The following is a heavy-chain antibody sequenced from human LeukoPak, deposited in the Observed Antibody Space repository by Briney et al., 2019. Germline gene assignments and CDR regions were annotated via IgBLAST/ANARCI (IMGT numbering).Heavy chain of an antibody. CDR2: INHSGRT. Sequence: SETLSLTCAVYGGSFSDYFWGWIRQPPGKGLEWIGEINHSGRTYYNPSLKSRVTISVDTSKNQFSLKLSSVTAADTAVYYCARPSTPDKLWFGEYHGMDVWGQGTTVTVSS. CDR1: GGSFSDYF. D-gene: IGHD3-10*01. CDR3: ARPSTPDKLWFGEYHGMDV. J-gene: IGHJ6*02. V-gene: IGHV4-34*01.